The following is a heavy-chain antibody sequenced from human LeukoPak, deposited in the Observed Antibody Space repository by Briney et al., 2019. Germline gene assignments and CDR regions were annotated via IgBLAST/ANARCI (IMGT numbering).Heavy chain of an antibody. V-gene: IGHV3-23*01. D-gene: IGHD3-22*01. CDR2: ISGSGGST. CDR1: GFTFSSYA. Sequence: GGSLRLSCAASGFTFSSYAMRWVRQAPGKGLEWVSAISGSGGSTYYADSVKGRFTISRDNSKNTLYLQMNSLRDEDTAVYYCAKDPPGDYDSSGPYWGQGTLVTVSS. J-gene: IGHJ4*02. CDR3: AKDPPGDYDSSGPY.